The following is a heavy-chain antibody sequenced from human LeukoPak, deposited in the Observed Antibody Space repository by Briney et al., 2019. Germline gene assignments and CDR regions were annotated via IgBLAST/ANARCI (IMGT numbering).Heavy chain of an antibody. CDR3: ARNNGWSADF. Sequence: PGGSLRLSCAASGFTFSRHWMYWVRQAPGKGLEWVANIKQDGSAKPYVDSVKGRFTSSRDNDKNSLFLQMNSLRAEDTAVYYCARNNGWSADFWGQGTLVTVSS. J-gene: IGHJ4*02. V-gene: IGHV3-7*03. D-gene: IGHD2-15*01. CDR1: GFTFSRHW. CDR2: IKQDGSAK.